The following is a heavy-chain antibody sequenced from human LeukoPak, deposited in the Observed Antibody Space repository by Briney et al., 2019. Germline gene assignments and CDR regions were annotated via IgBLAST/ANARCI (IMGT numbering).Heavy chain of an antibody. Sequence: SETLSLTCAVYGGSFSGYCWSWIRQPPGKGLEWIGKINHSGSTNYNPSLKSRVTISVDTSKNQFSLKLSSVTAADTAVYYCARTTSTAAGTVYFQHWGQGTLVTVSS. D-gene: IGHD6-13*01. CDR3: ARTTSTAAGTVYFQH. J-gene: IGHJ1*01. CDR2: INHSGST. V-gene: IGHV4-34*01. CDR1: GGSFSGYC.